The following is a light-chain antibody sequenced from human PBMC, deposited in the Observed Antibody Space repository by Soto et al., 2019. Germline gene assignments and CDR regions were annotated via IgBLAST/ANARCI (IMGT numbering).Light chain of an antibody. CDR1: SSNIGAGYD. Sequence: QSVLTQPPSVSGAPGQRVTISCTGSSSNIGAGYDVHWYQQLPGTAPKLLIYGNSNRPSGVPDRFSGSKSGTSASLAITRLQADDEADYYCQSYDSSLGVVFGGGTKVTV. V-gene: IGLV1-40*01. CDR3: QSYDSSLGVV. J-gene: IGLJ2*01. CDR2: GNS.